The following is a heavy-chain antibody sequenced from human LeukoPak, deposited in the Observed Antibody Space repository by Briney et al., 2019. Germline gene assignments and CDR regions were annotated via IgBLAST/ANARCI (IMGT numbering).Heavy chain of an antibody. CDR1: GYTFTSYY. CDR3: ARGINIVVVPAATEGYYYYMDV. J-gene: IGHJ6*03. CDR2: INPSGGST. Sequence: ASVKVSCKASGYTFTSYYMHWVRQAPGQGLEWMGIINPSGGSTSYAQKFQGRVTMTRDMSTSTVYMELSSLRSEDTAVYYCARGINIVVVPAATEGYYYYMDVWGKGTTVTVSS. V-gene: IGHV1-46*01. D-gene: IGHD2-2*01.